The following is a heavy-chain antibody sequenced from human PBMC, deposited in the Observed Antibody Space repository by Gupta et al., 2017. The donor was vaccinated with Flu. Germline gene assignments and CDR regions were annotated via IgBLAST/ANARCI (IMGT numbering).Heavy chain of an antibody. CDR3: VSELASTGMLGY. CDR1: GYTFINHY. Sequence: QEQVVQSGAEVKKHGASVEVSCKASGYTFINHYMHWVRQAPGQGLEWMGVISPGGDSTRYAQKFQGRVTVTRDASTSTVYLELNSLGSEDTAVYYCVSELASTGMLGYWGQGTLVTVSS. J-gene: IGHJ4*02. D-gene: IGHD3-10*01. CDR2: ISPGGDST. V-gene: IGHV1-46*01.